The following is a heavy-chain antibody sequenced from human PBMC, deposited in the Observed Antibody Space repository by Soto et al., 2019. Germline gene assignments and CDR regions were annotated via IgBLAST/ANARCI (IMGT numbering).Heavy chain of an antibody. CDR1: GGSISSGGYY. Sequence: QVQLQESGPGLVKPSQTLSLTCTVSGGSISSGGYYWSWIRQHPGKGLEWIGYIYYSGSTYYNPSLKSRVTISVDTSKNQFSLKLSSVTAADTAVYYCARVTGEKYYDFWSGYTYNWFDPWGQGTLVTLSS. V-gene: IGHV4-31*03. CDR3: ARVTGEKYYDFWSGYTYNWFDP. J-gene: IGHJ5*02. CDR2: IYYSGST. D-gene: IGHD3-3*01.